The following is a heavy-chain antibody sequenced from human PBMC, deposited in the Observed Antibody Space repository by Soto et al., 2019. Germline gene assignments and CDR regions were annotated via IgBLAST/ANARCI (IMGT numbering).Heavy chain of an antibody. D-gene: IGHD3-3*01. Sequence: QVQLVQSGAEEKKPGASVKVSCKASGYTFTSYAMHWVRQAPGQRLEWMGWINAGNGNTKYSQKFQGRVTITRDTSASTAYMELSSLRSEDTAVYYCARGGTIFGADYYYGMDVWGQGTTVTVSS. CDR2: INAGNGNT. CDR3: ARGGTIFGADYYYGMDV. J-gene: IGHJ6*02. CDR1: GYTFTSYA. V-gene: IGHV1-3*05.